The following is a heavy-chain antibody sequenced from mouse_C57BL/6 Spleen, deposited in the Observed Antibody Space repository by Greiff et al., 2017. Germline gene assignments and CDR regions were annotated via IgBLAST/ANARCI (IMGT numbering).Heavy chain of an antibody. CDR2: INPNNGGT. D-gene: IGHD2-2*01. CDR1: GYTFTDYY. V-gene: IGHV1-26*01. CDR3: ARYYYGYPYLDY. J-gene: IGHJ2*01. Sequence: EVQLQQSGPELVKPGASVKISCKASGYTFTDYYMNWVQQSHGKSLEWIGDINPNNGGTSYNQKFKGKATLTVDKASSTAYMELSSLTSEDSAVYYCARYYYGYPYLDYWGQGTTLTVSS.